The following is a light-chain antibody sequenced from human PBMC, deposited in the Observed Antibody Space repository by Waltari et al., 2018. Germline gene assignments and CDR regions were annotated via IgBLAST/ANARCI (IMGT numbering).Light chain of an antibody. J-gene: IGKJ1*01. CDR1: QSVLYDSNSKNY. CDR2: WAS. Sequence: DIVMTQAPDSLAVSLGERTTLHCMHSQSVLYDSNSKNYLAWYQQKPGQPPKLLIYWASTRESGVPDRFSGSGSGTDFTLTISSLQAEDVAVYYCQQYCSTPWTFGQGTKVEIK. CDR3: QQYCSTPWT. V-gene: IGKV4-1*01.